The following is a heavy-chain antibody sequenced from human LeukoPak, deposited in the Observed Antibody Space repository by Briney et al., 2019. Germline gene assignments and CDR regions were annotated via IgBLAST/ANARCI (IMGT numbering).Heavy chain of an antibody. J-gene: IGHJ4*02. D-gene: IGHD3-10*01. CDR1: GGSISSYY. V-gene: IGHV4-59*08. CDR3: ARGGSLLWFGEPTRYYFDY. CDR2: IYYSGST. Sequence: KSSETLSLTCTVSGGSISSYYWSWIRQPPGKGLEWIGYIYYSGSTNYNPPLKSRVTISVDTSKNQFSLKLSSVTAADTAVYYCARGGSLLWFGEPTRYYFDYWGQGTLVTVSS.